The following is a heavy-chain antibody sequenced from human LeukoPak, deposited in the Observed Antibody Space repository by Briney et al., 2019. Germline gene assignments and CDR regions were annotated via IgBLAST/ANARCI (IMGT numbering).Heavy chain of an antibody. CDR2: IYYSGST. J-gene: IGHJ4*02. CDR1: GGSISSGDYY. V-gene: IGHV4-30-4*08. D-gene: IGHD3-22*01. CDR3: ARHPSAYDRSGYPYFDY. Sequence: SETLSLTCTVSGGSISSGDYYWSWIRQPPGKGLEWIGYIYYSGSTYYNPSLKSRVTISVDTSKNQFSLKLISVTAVDTAVYYCARHPSAYDRSGYPYFDYWGQGTLVTVSS.